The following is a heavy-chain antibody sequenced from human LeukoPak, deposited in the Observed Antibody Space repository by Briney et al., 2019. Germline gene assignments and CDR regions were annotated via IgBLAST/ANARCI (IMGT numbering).Heavy chain of an antibody. V-gene: IGHV4-34*01. D-gene: IGHD3-22*01. Sequence: SETLSLTCAAYGGSFSGYYWSWIRQPPGKGLEWIGEINHSGSTNYNPSLKSRVTISVDTSKNQFSLKLSSVTAADTAVYYCARHGWEQLWLWYYDSSGYYVDDAFDIWGQGTMVTVSS. CDR3: ARHGWEQLWLWYYDSSGYYVDDAFDI. J-gene: IGHJ3*02. CDR2: INHSGST. CDR1: GGSFSGYY.